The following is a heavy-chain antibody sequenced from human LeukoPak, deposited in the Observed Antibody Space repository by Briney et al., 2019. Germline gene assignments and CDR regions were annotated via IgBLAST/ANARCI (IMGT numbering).Heavy chain of an antibody. CDR1: GYSISSSSYY. V-gene: IGHV4-39*01. CDR3: ARQGYYDSSGYYGGVYFDY. CDR2: IYYSGST. J-gene: IGHJ4*02. D-gene: IGHD3-22*01. Sequence: SETLSLTCTVSGYSISSSSYYWGWIRQPPGKGLEWIGSIYYSGSTYYNPSLKSRVTISVDTSKNQFSLKLSSVTAADTAVYYCARQGYYDSSGYYGGVYFDYWGQGTLVTVSS.